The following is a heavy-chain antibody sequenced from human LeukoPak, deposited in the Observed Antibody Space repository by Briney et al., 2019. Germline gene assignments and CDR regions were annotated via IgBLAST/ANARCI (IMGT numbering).Heavy chain of an antibody. J-gene: IGHJ5*02. Sequence: PSETLSLTCTVSGGSISSYYWSCIRQPAGKGLEWIGRIYTSGSTNYNPSLKSRVTMSVDTSKNQFSLKLSSVTAADTAVYYCARGPLTVTRGFDPWGQGTLVTVSS. CDR3: ARGPLTVTRGFDP. D-gene: IGHD4-17*01. CDR1: GGSISSYY. CDR2: IYTSGST. V-gene: IGHV4-4*07.